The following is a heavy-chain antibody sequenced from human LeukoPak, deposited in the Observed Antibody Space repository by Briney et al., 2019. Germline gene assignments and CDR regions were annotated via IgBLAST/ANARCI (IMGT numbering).Heavy chain of an antibody. Sequence: SGTLSLTCAVSGGSISTNSWWSWVRQPPGKGLEWIGEIYHSGSTNYNPSLESRVTISIDKSKSQFSLKLTSVTAADTAVYYCARGQWLDGGDYFFDYWGQGTLVTVSS. CDR3: ARGQWLDGGDYFFDY. CDR1: GGSISTNSW. D-gene: IGHD6-19*01. CDR2: IYHSGST. V-gene: IGHV4-4*02. J-gene: IGHJ4*02.